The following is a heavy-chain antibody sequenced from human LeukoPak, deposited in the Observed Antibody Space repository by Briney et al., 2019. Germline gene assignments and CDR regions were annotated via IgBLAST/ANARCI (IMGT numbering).Heavy chain of an antibody. Sequence: GESLKISCKGSGYSFTSYWIGWVRQMPGKGLEWMGIIYPGDSDTRYSPSFQGQVIISADKSISTAYLQWSSLKASDSAMYYCVRNYCSGGSCYFDYWGQGTLVTASS. CDR2: IYPGDSDT. CDR1: GYSFTSYW. J-gene: IGHJ4*02. CDR3: VRNYCSGGSCYFDY. D-gene: IGHD2-15*01. V-gene: IGHV5-51*01.